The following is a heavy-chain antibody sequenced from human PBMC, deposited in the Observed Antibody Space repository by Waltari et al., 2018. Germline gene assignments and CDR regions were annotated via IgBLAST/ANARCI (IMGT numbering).Heavy chain of an antibody. V-gene: IGHV4-34*01. D-gene: IGHD1-26*01. CDR1: GGSFSGYY. Sequence: QVQLQQWGAGLLKPSETLSLTCAVYGGSFSGYYWSWIRQPPGKGLGWIGEINHSGSTNYNPSLKSRVTISVDTSKNQFSLKLSSVTAADTAVYYCARGGRGSYFGYWGQGTLVTVSS. CDR3: ARGGRGSYFGY. J-gene: IGHJ4*02. CDR2: INHSGST.